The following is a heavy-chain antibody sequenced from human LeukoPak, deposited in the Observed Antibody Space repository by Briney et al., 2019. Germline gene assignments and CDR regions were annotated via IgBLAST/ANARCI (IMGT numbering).Heavy chain of an antibody. J-gene: IGHJ4*02. CDR2: IGSSGSTK. Sequence: GGSLRLSCAASGFTFTSYEMNWVRQAPGKGLEWVSYIGSSGSTKTYADSMKGRFTISRDNAKSSLYLQMNSLRAEDTAVYYCARGGIGYSYGYFGYWGQGALVTVSS. V-gene: IGHV3-48*03. CDR3: ARGGIGYSYGYFGY. D-gene: IGHD5-18*01. CDR1: GFTFTSYE.